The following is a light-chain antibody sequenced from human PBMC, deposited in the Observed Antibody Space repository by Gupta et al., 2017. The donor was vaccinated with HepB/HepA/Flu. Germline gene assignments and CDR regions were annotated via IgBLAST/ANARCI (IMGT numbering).Light chain of an antibody. CDR3: ATWDDSLSGVV. CDR2: SID. V-gene: IGLV1-44*01. Sequence: QSVLTQPPSASGTPGQRVTISCSGSSSNIGSNTVTWYQQLPGTAPKLLIYSIDQRPSGVPDRFSGSKSGTSASLDISWLQSEDEADYYCATWDDSLSGVVFGGGTKLTVL. J-gene: IGLJ2*01. CDR1: SSNIGSNT.